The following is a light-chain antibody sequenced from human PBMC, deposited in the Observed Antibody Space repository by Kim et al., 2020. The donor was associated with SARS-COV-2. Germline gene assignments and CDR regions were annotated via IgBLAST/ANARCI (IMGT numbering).Light chain of an antibody. CDR2: EDN. CDR3: QSYDISNEV. J-gene: IGLJ2*01. Sequence: NFMLTKPHSVSESPGKTVTISCTRSSGSIASNYVQWYQQRPGSSPTTVIYEDNQRPSGVPDRFSGSIDSSSNSASLTISGLKTEDEADYYCQSYDISNEVFGGGTQLTVL. CDR1: SGSIASNY. V-gene: IGLV6-57*01.